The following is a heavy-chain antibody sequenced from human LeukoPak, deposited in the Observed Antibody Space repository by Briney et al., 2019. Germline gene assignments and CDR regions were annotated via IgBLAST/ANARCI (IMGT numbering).Heavy chain of an antibody. CDR2: IYYSGST. CDR1: GGSISSYY. Sequence: PSETLSLTCTVSGGSISSYYWSWIRQPPGKGLEWIGYIYYSGSTNYNPSLKSRVTISVDTSKNQFSLKLSSVTAADTVVYYCARAAGHFDYWGQGTLVTVSS. D-gene: IGHD6-13*01. CDR3: ARAAGHFDY. V-gene: IGHV4-59*08. J-gene: IGHJ4*02.